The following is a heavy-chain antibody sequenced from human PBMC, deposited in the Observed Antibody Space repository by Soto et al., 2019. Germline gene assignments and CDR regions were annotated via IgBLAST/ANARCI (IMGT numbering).Heavy chain of an antibody. V-gene: IGHV3-9*01. CDR1: GFTFDDYA. J-gene: IGHJ4*02. Sequence: GGSLRLSCAASGFTFDDYAMHWVRQAPGKGLEWVSGISWNSGSIGYADSVKGRFTISRDNAKNSLYLQMNSLRAEDTALYYCAKDSGYYYGSGSYYNWGQGTLVTVSS. CDR3: AKDSGYYYGSGSYYN. D-gene: IGHD3-10*01. CDR2: ISWNSGSI.